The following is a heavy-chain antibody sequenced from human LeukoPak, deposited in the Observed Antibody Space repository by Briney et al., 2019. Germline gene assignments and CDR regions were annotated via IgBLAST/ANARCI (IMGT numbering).Heavy chain of an antibody. Sequence: GGSLRLSCTASGFTFSSYWMHWVRQAPGKGLVWVSRINSDGGSTSYADSVKGRFTISRDNAKNTLYLQMNSQRAEDTAVDYCARRIQGMAPYYFDYWGQGTLVTVSS. D-gene: IGHD5-24*01. CDR1: GFTFSSYW. V-gene: IGHV3-74*01. J-gene: IGHJ4*02. CDR3: ARRIQGMAPYYFDY. CDR2: INSDGGST.